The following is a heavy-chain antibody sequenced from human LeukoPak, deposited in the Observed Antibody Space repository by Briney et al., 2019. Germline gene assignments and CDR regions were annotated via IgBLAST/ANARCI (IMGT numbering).Heavy chain of an antibody. CDR1: GGSISSSNW. Sequence: PSGTLSLTCAVSGGSISSSNWWSWVRPPPGKGLEWIGEIYHSGSTNYNPSLKSRVTISVDKSKNQFSLKLSSVTAADTAVYYCWTEGYCSGGSCHDAFDIWGQGTMVTVSS. V-gene: IGHV4-4*02. D-gene: IGHD2-15*01. CDR2: IYHSGST. J-gene: IGHJ3*02. CDR3: WTEGYCSGGSCHDAFDI.